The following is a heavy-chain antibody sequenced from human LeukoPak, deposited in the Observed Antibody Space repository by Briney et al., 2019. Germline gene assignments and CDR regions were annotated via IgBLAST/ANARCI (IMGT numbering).Heavy chain of an antibody. V-gene: IGHV3-21*01. J-gene: IGHJ6*02. CDR2: ISSSSSYI. D-gene: IGHD6-13*01. CDR1: GFTFSSYS. Sequence: PGGSLRLSCAASGFTFSSYSMNWVRQAPGKGLEWVSSISSSSSYIYYADSVKGRFTISRDNAKNSLYLQMNSLRAEDTAVYHCARGWGSSWYGYYYYYGMDVWGQGTTVTVSS. CDR3: ARGWGSSWYGYYYYYGMDV.